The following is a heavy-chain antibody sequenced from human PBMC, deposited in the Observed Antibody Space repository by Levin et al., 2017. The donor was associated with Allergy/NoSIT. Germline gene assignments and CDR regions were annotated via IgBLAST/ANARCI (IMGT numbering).Heavy chain of an antibody. J-gene: IGHJ5*02. CDR1: GYTFTSYA. Sequence: ASVKVSCKASGYTFTSYAMHWVRQAPGQRLEWMGWINAGNGNTKYSQRFQGRVTITRDTSANTAYMELSSLRSEDTAVYYCARSTSVTVESWFDPWGQGTLVIVSS. V-gene: IGHV1-3*01. CDR3: ARSTSVTVESWFDP. D-gene: IGHD4-17*01. CDR2: INAGNGNT.